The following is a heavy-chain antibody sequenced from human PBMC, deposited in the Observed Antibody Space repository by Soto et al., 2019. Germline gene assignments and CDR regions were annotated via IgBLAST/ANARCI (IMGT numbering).Heavy chain of an antibody. CDR2: ISGSGGIT. CDR3: ARRSSGWDFDY. J-gene: IGHJ4*02. D-gene: IGHD6-19*01. CDR1: GFTFSNYA. Sequence: EVLLLESGGGLVQPGGSLRLSCAAPGFTFSNYAMNWVRQAPGKGLEWVSVISGSGGITYYADSVKGRFTISRDNSKNTLYLQMNSLSGEDTAVYYCARRSSGWDFDYSGQGTLVTVSS. V-gene: IGHV3-23*01.